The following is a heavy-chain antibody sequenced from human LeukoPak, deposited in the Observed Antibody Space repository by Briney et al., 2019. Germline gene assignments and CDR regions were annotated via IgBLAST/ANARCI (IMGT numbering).Heavy chain of an antibody. J-gene: IGHJ4*02. D-gene: IGHD2-15*01. CDR3: ARESRCSGGSCYPNFDY. CDR1: GGSISSGGYY. Sequence: SQTLSLTCTVSGGSISSGGYYWSWIRQHPGKGLEWIGYIYYSGSTYYNPSLKSRVTISVDTSKNQFSLMLSSVTAADTAVYYCARESRCSGGSCYPNFDYWGQGTLVTVSS. V-gene: IGHV4-31*03. CDR2: IYYSGST.